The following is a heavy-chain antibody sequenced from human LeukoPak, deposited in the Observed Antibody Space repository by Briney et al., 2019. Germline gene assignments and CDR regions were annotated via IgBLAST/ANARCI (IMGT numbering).Heavy chain of an antibody. CDR2: ISGRGGRT. CDR1: GFTLSSYA. J-gene: IGHJ4*02. Sequence: HSGGSLRLSCGACGFTLSSYAMMWLRQAPGKGVEGVSAISGRGGRTFYAHSVRARFTLSRHHSKNTLSPQMNPLRPGDTALLYCAKDSWGDGGYGTVTWHYFFYSGEGKLVTASS. CDR3: AKDSWGDGGYGTVTWHYFFY. V-gene: IGHV3-23*01. D-gene: IGHD5-18*01.